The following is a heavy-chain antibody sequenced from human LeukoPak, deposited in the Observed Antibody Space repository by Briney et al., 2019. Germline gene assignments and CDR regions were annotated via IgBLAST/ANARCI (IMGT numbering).Heavy chain of an antibody. CDR1: GGSISSSSYY. D-gene: IGHD5-12*01. J-gene: IGHJ4*02. Sequence: SETLSLTCTVSGGSISSSSYYWGWIRQPPGKGLEWIGSIYYSGSTNYNPSLKSRVTISVDTSKNQFSLKLSSVAAADTAVYYCARAGYSGYQYYFDYWGQGTLVTVSS. CDR3: ARAGYSGYQYYFDY. V-gene: IGHV4-39*07. CDR2: IYYSGST.